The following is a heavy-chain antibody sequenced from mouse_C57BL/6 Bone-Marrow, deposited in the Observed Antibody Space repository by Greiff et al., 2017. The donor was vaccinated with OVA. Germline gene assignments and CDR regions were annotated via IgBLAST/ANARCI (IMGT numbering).Heavy chain of an antibody. J-gene: IGHJ4*01. CDR2: ISNGGGST. CDR1: GFTFSDYY. CDR3: ASSVVAPPYYYAMDY. Sequence: EVQVVESGGGLVQPGGSLKLSCAASGFTFSDYYMYWVRQTPEKRLEWVAYISNGGGSTYYPDTVKGRFTISRDNAKNTLYLQMSRLTSEDTAMYYCASSVVAPPYYYAMDYWGQGTSVTVSS. V-gene: IGHV5-12*01. D-gene: IGHD1-1*01.